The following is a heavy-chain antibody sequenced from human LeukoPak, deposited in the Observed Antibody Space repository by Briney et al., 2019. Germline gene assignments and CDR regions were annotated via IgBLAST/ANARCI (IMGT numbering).Heavy chain of an antibody. V-gene: IGHV3-53*01. CDR1: GFTVDSNY. D-gene: IGHD3-22*01. CDR3: ARGDDSGYYDYFDY. Sequence: GGSLRLSCAAPGFTVDSNYLSWVRQAPGKGLEWVSTIYTGGNTYYAASVKGRFTISRDFSKNTVFLHMNSLRAEDTAMYYCARGDDSGYYDYFDYWGQGALVTVSS. CDR2: IYTGGNT. J-gene: IGHJ4*02.